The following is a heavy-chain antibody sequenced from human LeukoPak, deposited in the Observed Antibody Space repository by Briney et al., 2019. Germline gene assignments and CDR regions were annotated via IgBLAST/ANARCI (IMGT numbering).Heavy chain of an antibody. CDR3: ARGEYSSGWYDPFVYYYYYYMDV. CDR2: IYHSGST. D-gene: IGHD6-19*01. Sequence: SETLSLTCTVSGGSISSSSYYWGWIRQPPGKGLEWIGSIYHSGSTYYNPSLKSRVTISVDTSKNQFSLKLSSVTAADTAVYYCARGEYSSGWYDPFVYYYYYYMDVWGKGTTVTVSS. CDR1: GGSISSSSYY. J-gene: IGHJ6*03. V-gene: IGHV4-39*07.